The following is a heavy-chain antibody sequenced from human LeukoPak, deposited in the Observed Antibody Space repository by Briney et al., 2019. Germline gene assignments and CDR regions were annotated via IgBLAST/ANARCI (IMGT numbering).Heavy chain of an antibody. Sequence: ASVKASCKASGGTFSSYAISWVRQAPGQGLEWMGRIIPILGIANYAQKFQGRVTITADKSTSTAYMELSSLRSEDTAVYYCAVSGGVTAMPFDYWGRGTLVTVSS. CDR3: AVSGGVTAMPFDY. D-gene: IGHD2-21*02. CDR1: GGTFSSYA. V-gene: IGHV1-69*04. J-gene: IGHJ4*02. CDR2: IIPILGIA.